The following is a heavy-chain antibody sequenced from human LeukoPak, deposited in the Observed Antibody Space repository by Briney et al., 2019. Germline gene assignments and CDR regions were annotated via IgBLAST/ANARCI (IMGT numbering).Heavy chain of an antibody. CDR2: IYSGGST. J-gene: IGHJ4*02. V-gene: IGHV3-66*04. CDR1: GFTVSSNY. Sequence: PGGSLRLSCAASGFTVSSNYMSWVRQAPGKGLEWVSVIYSGGSTYYADSVKGRFTISRDNSKNTLYLQMNSLRAEDTAVYYCAKQYSGSGWYVGDFDYWGQGTLVTVSS. CDR3: AKQYSGSGWYVGDFDY. D-gene: IGHD6-19*01.